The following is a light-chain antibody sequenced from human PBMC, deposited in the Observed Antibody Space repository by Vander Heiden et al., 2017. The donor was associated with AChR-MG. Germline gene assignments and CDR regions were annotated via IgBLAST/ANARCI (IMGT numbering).Light chain of an antibody. Sequence: QSVLTQPPSTSGTPGQRVTISCSGTGSNIGSNYVYWYQQLPGTAPRLLIYRNDQRPSGVPDRFSGSRSGTSASLAISGLRAEDETEYVCSAWDGSLSAWVFGGGTKLTVL. J-gene: IGLJ3*02. V-gene: IGLV1-47*01. CDR1: GSNIGSNY. CDR3: SAWDGSLSAWV. CDR2: RND.